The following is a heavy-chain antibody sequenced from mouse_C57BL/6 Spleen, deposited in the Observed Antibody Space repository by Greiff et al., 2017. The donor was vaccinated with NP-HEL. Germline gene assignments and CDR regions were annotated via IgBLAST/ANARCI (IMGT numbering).Heavy chain of an antibody. D-gene: IGHD6-1*01. Sequence: VQLQQPGAELVRPGTSVKLSCKASGYTFTSYWMHWVKQRPGQGLEWIGVIDPSDSYPNYNQKFKGKATLTVDTSSSTAYMQRSSLTSEDSAVYYCARRQGGYDAMDYWGQGTSVTVSS. CDR2: IDPSDSYP. V-gene: IGHV1-59*01. CDR1: GYTFTSYW. J-gene: IGHJ4*01. CDR3: ARRQGGYDAMDY.